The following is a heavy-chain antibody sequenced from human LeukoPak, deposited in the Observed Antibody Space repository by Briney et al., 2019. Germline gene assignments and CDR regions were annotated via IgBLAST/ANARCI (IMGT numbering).Heavy chain of an antibody. J-gene: IGHJ4*02. Sequence: GGTLRLSCAASGFAFSNYGMNWVRQAPGKGLEWVSGITGSGGTTYYADSVKGRFTISRDNSKNTLYLQMNSPRAEDTAAYYCAKDGNWARFENWGQGTLVTVSS. CDR2: ITGSGGTT. D-gene: IGHD7-27*01. V-gene: IGHV3-23*01. CDR1: GFAFSNYG. CDR3: AKDGNWARFEN.